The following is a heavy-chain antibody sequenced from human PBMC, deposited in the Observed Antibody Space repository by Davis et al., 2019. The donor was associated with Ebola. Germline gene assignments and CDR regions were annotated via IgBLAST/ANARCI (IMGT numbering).Heavy chain of an antibody. V-gene: IGHV1-69*06. Sequence: SVKVSSKASGGTFSSYAISWVRQAPGQGLEWMGGIIPIFGTANYAQKFQGRVTITADKSTSTAYMELSSLRSEDTAVYYCARTRGPIVVVPAATYGMDVWGQGTTVTVSS. D-gene: IGHD2-2*01. CDR3: ARTRGPIVVVPAATYGMDV. J-gene: IGHJ6*02. CDR2: IIPIFGTA. CDR1: GGTFSSYA.